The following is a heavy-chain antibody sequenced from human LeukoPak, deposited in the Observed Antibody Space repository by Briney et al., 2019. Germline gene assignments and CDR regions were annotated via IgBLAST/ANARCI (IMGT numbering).Heavy chain of an antibody. J-gene: IGHJ5*02. CDR1: GFSFSSDG. Sequence: GGSLRLSCAASGFSFSSDGMSWVRQAPGKGLEGVSGILGGAGSTYYADSVKGRFTISRDNSKNALYLQMNSLRAEDTAVYYCASLYGSGPNWFDPWGQGTLVTVSS. D-gene: IGHD3-10*01. CDR3: ASLYGSGPNWFDP. CDR2: ILGGAGST. V-gene: IGHV3-23*01.